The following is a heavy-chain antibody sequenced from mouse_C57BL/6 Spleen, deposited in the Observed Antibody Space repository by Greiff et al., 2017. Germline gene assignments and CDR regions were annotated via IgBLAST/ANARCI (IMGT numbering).Heavy chain of an antibody. Sequence: QVQLQQSGAELARPGASVKMSCKASGYTFTSYTMHWVKQRPGQGLEWIGYINPSSGYTKYNQKFKDKATLTADKSSSTAYMQLSRLTSEDSAVYYCASYPITTVVATSDAMDYWGQGTSVTVSS. J-gene: IGHJ4*01. CDR3: ASYPITTVVATSDAMDY. CDR2: INPSSGYT. CDR1: GYTFTSYT. D-gene: IGHD1-1*01. V-gene: IGHV1-4*01.